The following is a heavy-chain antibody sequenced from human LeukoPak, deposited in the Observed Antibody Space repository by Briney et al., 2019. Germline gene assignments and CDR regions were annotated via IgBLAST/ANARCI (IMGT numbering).Heavy chain of an antibody. V-gene: IGHV3-21*01. CDR1: GFTFSSYS. CDR2: ISSSSSYM. J-gene: IGHJ4*02. D-gene: IGHD3-16*01. Sequence: GGSLRLSCAASGFTFSSYSMNWVRQAPGKGLEWVSSISSSSSYMYYADSVKGRFTISRDNAKNSLYLQMNSLRAEDTAVYYCARGDGLVDYWGQGTLVTVSS. CDR3: ARGDGLVDY.